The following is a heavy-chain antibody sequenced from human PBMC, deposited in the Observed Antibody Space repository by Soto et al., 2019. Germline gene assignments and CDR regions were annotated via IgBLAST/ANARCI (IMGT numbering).Heavy chain of an antibody. Sequence: QVQLVQSGAEVKKPGSSVKVSCKASGGSLSNYGISWVRQAPGQGLEWMGGIIPVFGTANYAQKFQGRVTITADESTSIVYMDVTRLRSEDTAVYYCASGDATKIVVTTYYGMDVWDQGTTVTVSS. CDR2: IIPVFGTA. CDR3: ASGDATKIVVTTYYGMDV. CDR1: GGSLSNYG. J-gene: IGHJ6*02. V-gene: IGHV1-69*12. D-gene: IGHD4-17*01.